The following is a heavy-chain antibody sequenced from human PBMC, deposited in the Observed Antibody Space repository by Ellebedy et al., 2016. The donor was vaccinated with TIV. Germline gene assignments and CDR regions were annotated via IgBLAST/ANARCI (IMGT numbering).Heavy chain of an antibody. V-gene: IGHV4-4*07. J-gene: IGHJ4*02. Sequence: SETLSLXCTVSGGSISSYYWSWIRQPAGKGLEWIGRIYTSGSTNYNPSLKSRVTMSVDTSKNQFSLKLSSVTAADTAVYYCARRRYSSSWYGDFDYWGQGTLVTVSS. CDR2: IYTSGST. CDR1: GGSISSYY. D-gene: IGHD6-13*01. CDR3: ARRRYSSSWYGDFDY.